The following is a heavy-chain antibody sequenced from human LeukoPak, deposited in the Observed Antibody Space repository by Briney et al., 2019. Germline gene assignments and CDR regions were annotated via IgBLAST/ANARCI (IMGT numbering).Heavy chain of an antibody. V-gene: IGHV3-21*04. CDR2: ISSSSSYI. Sequence: GGSLRLSCAASGFTFSSYSMNWVRQAPGKGLEWVSSISSSSSYIYYADSVKGRFTISRDNAKNSLYLQMNSLRAEDTAVYYCASTIRYYYYYYGMDVWGQGTTVTVSS. CDR3: ASTIRYYYYYYGMDV. CDR1: GFTFSSYS. D-gene: IGHD5-24*01. J-gene: IGHJ6*02.